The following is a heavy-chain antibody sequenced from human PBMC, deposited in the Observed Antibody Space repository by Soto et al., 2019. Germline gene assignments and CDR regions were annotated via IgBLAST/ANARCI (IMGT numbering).Heavy chain of an antibody. CDR3: AKGQRIRMCERVCGIFGVAPFDY. CDR1: GFTFSSYA. CDR2: ISVSGGST. Sequence: EVQLLESGGGLVQPGGSLRLSCAASGFTFSSYAMSWVRQAPGKGLEWVSAISVSGGSTYYADSVKGRFTISRDNSKNTLYLQMNSLRAEDTAVYYCAKGQRIRMCERVCGIFGVAPFDYWGQGTLVTVSS. D-gene: IGHD3-3*01. V-gene: IGHV3-23*01. J-gene: IGHJ4*02.